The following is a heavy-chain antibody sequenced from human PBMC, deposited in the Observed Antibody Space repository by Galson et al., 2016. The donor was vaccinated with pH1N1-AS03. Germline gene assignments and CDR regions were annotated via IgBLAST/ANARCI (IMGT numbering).Heavy chain of an antibody. V-gene: IGHV3-30*18. Sequence: SLRLSCAASGFTFSNYGMHWVRQAPGKGLEWVAIMSYDGSTKYYTDSVRDRFTISRDNSKKTLYLHMSSLRAEDTAVYYCAKDLHFYDSYYLDYWGRGTLVIVSS. CDR2: MSYDGSTK. D-gene: IGHD2/OR15-2a*01. CDR3: AKDLHFYDSYYLDY. CDR1: GFTFSNYG. J-gene: IGHJ4*02.